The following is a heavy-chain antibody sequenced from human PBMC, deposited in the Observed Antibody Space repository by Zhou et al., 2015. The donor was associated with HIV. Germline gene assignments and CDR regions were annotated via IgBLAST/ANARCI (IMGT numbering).Heavy chain of an antibody. J-gene: IGHJ3*02. CDR1: GGTFSSYA. Sequence: QVQLVQSGAEVKKPGSSVKVSCKASGGTFSSYAISWVRQAPGQGLEWMGGIIPIFGTANYAQKFQGRVTITADESTSTAYMELSSLRSEDTAVYYCARYGRIAAAGTGFDAFDIWGQGDNGHRLF. CDR2: IIPIFGTA. V-gene: IGHV1-69*01. CDR3: ARYGRIAAAGTGFDAFDI. D-gene: IGHD6-13*01.